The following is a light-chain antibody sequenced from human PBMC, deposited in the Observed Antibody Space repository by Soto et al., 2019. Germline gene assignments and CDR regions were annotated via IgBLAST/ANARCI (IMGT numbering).Light chain of an antibody. CDR1: QSVSSSY. V-gene: IGKV3-20*01. CDR3: QQYGSSLSIT. J-gene: IGKJ5*01. CDR2: GAS. Sequence: NVLTQSPGTLSLSPRERATLSCRASQSVSSSYLAWYQQKPGQAPRLLIYGASSRATGIADRFSGSGSGTDFTLTISRLEPEDFAVYYCQQYGSSLSITFGQGTRLEIK.